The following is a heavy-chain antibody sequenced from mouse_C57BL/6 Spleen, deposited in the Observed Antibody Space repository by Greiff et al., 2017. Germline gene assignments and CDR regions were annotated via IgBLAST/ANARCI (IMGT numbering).Heavy chain of an antibody. CDR2: SRNKANDYTT. CDR1: GFTFSDFY. V-gene: IGHV7-1*01. Sequence: EVMLVESGGGLVQSGRSLRLSCATSGFTFSDFYMEWVRQAPGKGLEWIAASRNKANDYTTEYSASVKGRFIVSRDTSQSILYLQMNALRAEDTAIYYCARDEDYYGSRYFDVWGTGTTVTVSS. CDR3: ARDEDYYGSRYFDV. J-gene: IGHJ1*03. D-gene: IGHD1-1*01.